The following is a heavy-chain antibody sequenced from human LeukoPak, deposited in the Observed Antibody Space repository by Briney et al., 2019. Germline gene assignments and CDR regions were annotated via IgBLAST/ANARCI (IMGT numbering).Heavy chain of an antibody. CDR1: GFTFSSYA. Sequence: GGSLRLSCAASGFTFSSYAMHWVRQAPGKGLEWVAVISYDGSNKYYADSVKGRFTISRDNSKNTLYLQMNSLRDEDTAVYYCARESDDYSNYAFIDYWGQGTLVTVSS. CDR3: ARESDDYSNYAFIDY. V-gene: IGHV3-30-3*01. J-gene: IGHJ4*02. D-gene: IGHD4-11*01. CDR2: ISYDGSNK.